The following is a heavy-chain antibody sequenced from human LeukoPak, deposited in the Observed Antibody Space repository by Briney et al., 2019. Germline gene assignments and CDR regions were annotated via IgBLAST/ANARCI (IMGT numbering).Heavy chain of an antibody. CDR3: VRHNYGYDY. D-gene: IGHD5-18*01. CDR1: GFTFNTYW. J-gene: IGHJ4*02. CDR2: ILNDGGST. V-gene: IGHV3-74*01. Sequence: LAGGSPRLSCAASGFTFNTYWMHWVRQAPGEGPVWVAHILNDGGSTSYADSVKGRFIISRDNAKNTLSLQMNSLRAEDTAVYYCVRHNYGYDYWGQGTPVTVSS.